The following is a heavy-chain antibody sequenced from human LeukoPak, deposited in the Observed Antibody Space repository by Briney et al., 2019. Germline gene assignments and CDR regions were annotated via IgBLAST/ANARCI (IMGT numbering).Heavy chain of an antibody. Sequence: GGSLRLSCAASGFTVSSNYMSWVRQAPGKGLEWVSVIYSGGSTYYADSVKGRFTISRHNPKNTLYLQMNSLRAEDTAVYYCARDMLWTGFDYWGQGTLVTVSS. CDR3: ARDMLWTGFDY. CDR2: IYSGGST. CDR1: GFTVSSNY. D-gene: IGHD2-2*01. J-gene: IGHJ4*02. V-gene: IGHV3-53*04.